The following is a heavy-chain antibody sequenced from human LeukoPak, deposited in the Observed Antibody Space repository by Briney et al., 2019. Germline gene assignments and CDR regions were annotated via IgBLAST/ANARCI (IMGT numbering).Heavy chain of an antibody. CDR1: GYTLTSYG. CDR3: ARSAVYSSSWSHYDY. J-gene: IGHJ4*02. CDR2: ISTQSGNT. V-gene: IGHV1-18*01. Sequence: ASVKVSCKASGYTLTSYGINWMRQAPGQGLEWMGWISTQSGNTNYAQKVQGRLTLTTDRSTNTAYMELRSLRSDDTAVYYCARSAVYSSSWSHYDYWGQGTLVTVSS. D-gene: IGHD6-13*01.